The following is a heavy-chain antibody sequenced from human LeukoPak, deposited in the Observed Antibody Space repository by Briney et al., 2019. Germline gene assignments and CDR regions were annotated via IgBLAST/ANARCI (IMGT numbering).Heavy chain of an antibody. CDR3: ARDRIAAAYYYYYGMDV. J-gene: IGHJ6*02. CDR2: ISYDGSNK. CDR1: GFTFSIYA. Sequence: GGSLRLSCAASGFTFSIYAMHWVRQAPGKGLEWVAVISYDGSNKYYADSVKGRFTISRDNSKNTLYLQMNSLRAEDTAVYYCARDRIAAAYYYYYGMDVWGQGTTVTVSS. V-gene: IGHV3-30-3*01. D-gene: IGHD6-6*01.